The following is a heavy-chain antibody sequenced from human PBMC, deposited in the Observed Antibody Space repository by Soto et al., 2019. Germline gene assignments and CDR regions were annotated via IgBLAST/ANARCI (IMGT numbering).Heavy chain of an antibody. CDR2: ISYDGNNK. D-gene: IGHD2-15*01. J-gene: IGHJ6*02. CDR1: GFTFSSYA. V-gene: IGHV3-30-3*01. Sequence: QVQLVESGGGVVQPGRSLRLSCAASGFTFSSYAMYWVRQAPGKGLEWVAVISYDGNNKYYADSVKGRFTISRDNSKNTLCLQVNCLRSEDTAVYYWEREGCDGGSCYTLVGLRYGMDVWGQGTTVTVSS. CDR3: EREGCDGGSCYTLVGLRYGMDV.